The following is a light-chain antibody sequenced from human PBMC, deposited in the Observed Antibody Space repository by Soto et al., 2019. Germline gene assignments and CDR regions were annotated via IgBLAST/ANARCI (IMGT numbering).Light chain of an antibody. J-gene: IGKJ4*01. CDR2: DAS. CDR1: QSVSNY. CDR3: QQRSNWPLLT. V-gene: IGKV3-11*01. Sequence: EIVLTQSPATLSLSPEERATLSCRASQSVSNYLAWYQQKPGQAPRLLIYDASNRATGFPARFSGSGSGTDFTLTISSLEPEDFAVYYCQQRSNWPLLTFGGGTKVEIK.